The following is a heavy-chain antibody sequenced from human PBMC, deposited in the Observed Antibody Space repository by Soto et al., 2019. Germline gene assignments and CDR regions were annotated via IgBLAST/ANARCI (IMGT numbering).Heavy chain of an antibody. Sequence: EVQLVESGGGLVQPGGALRLSCAASGFTFSSDAMHWVRQAPGKGLEYVSAIRSNGGSTYYANSVKGRFTISRDNSQNTRYLQMGSLRAEDMAVYYCARDGEHTAMVSWYFDLWGRGTLVTVSS. CDR1: GFTFSSDA. CDR3: ARDGEHTAMVSWYFDL. J-gene: IGHJ2*01. CDR2: IRSNGGST. D-gene: IGHD5-18*01. V-gene: IGHV3-64*01.